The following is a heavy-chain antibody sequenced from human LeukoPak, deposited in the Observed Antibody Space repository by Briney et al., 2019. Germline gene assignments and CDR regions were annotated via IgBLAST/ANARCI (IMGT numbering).Heavy chain of an antibody. CDR3: ARINGWSGAQYYFDS. D-gene: IGHD6-19*01. V-gene: IGHV1-18*01. CDR2: ISAYNGNT. J-gene: IGHJ4*02. Sequence: ASVKVSCKASGYTFSSNGISWVRQAPGQGLEWMGWISAYNGNTNYAQKFQGRVTITADESTSTAYMELSSLRSEDTAVYYCARINGWSGAQYYFDSWGQGTLVTVSS. CDR1: GYTFSSNG.